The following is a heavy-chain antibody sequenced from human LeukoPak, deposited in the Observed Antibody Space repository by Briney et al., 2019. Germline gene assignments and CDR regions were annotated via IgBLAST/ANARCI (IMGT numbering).Heavy chain of an antibody. V-gene: IGHV3-23*01. J-gene: IGHJ4*02. Sequence: GGSLRLSCVVSGFSFSNYWMHWVRQAPGKGLEWVSAITGGGISTYYADSVKGRFTISRDNSKNTLYLQMNSLRADDTAIYYCAKTDSGDWGQGTLVTVSS. D-gene: IGHD3-10*01. CDR3: AKTDSGD. CDR2: ITGGGIST. CDR1: GFSFSNYW.